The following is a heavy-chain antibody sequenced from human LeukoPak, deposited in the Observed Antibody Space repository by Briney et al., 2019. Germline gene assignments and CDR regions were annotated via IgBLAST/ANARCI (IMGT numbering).Heavy chain of an antibody. CDR3: TTDRYFDWLLYLPYFDY. V-gene: IGHV3-15*01. D-gene: IGHD3-9*01. CDR1: GFTFSNAW. CDR2: IKSKTDAGTT. Sequence: GGSLRLSCAASGFTFSNAWMSWVRQAPGKGLEWVGRIKSKTDAGTTDYAAPVKGRFTISRDDSKNTLYLQMNSLKTEDTAVYHCTTDRYFDWLLYLPYFDYWGQGTLVTVSP. J-gene: IGHJ4*02.